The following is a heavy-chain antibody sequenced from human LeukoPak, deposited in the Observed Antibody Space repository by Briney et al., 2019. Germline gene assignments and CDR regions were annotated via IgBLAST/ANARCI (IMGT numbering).Heavy chain of an antibody. CDR2: ISGSGGST. D-gene: IGHD4-23*01. J-gene: IGHJ6*03. V-gene: IGHV3-23*01. CDR1: GLTFSTYG. CDR3: AKVPSVDYYNYYMDV. Sequence: GGSLRLSCAASGLTFSTYGMSWVRQAPGKGLEWVSVISGSGGSTYYADSVKGRFTISRDNSKNTLYLQMNSLRVEDTAVYYCAKVPSVDYYNYYMDVWGKGSTVTVSS.